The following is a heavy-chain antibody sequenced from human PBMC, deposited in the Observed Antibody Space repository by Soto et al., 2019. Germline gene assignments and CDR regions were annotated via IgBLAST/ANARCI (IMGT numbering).Heavy chain of an antibody. Sequence: EVQLVESGGGLVQPGGSLRLSCAASGFTFSSYSMNWVRQAPGKGLEWVSYISSSSSTIYYADSVKGRFTISRDNAKNSLDLQSDGLGAEDAAVYYCAREGSRGWNGLNWFDPWGQGTLVTVSS. CDR3: AREGSRGWNGLNWFDP. V-gene: IGHV3-48*01. D-gene: IGHD6-19*01. CDR1: GFTFSSYS. CDR2: ISSSSSTI. J-gene: IGHJ5*02.